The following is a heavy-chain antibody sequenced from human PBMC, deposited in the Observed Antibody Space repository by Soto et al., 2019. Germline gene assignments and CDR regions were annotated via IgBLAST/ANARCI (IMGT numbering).Heavy chain of an antibody. CDR1: GYTFTSYD. D-gene: IGHD2-15*01. V-gene: IGHV1-8*01. J-gene: IGHJ5*02. CDR3: ARGAIGYCSGGSCYRGTWFDP. CDR2: MNPNSGNT. Sequence: GASVKVSCKASGYTFTSYDINWVRQATGQGLEWMGWMNPNSGNTGYAQKFQGRVTMTRNTSISTAYMELSSLRSEDTAVYYCARGAIGYCSGGSCYRGTWFDPWGQGTLVTVSS.